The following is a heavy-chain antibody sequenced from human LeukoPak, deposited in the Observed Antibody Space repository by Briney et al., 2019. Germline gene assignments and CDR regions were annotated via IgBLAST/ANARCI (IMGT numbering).Heavy chain of an antibody. CDR2: VYPDDSES. CDR1: GYSFTNYW. Sequence: GESLKISCEASGYSFTNYWIGWVRQMPGKGLEWMGIVYPDDSESKYSPSFQGQVTISADKSISTAYLQWSSLKASDTAMYYCARSRDSSGYYYLIWGQGTLVTVSS. CDR3: ARSRDSSGYYYLI. J-gene: IGHJ4*02. D-gene: IGHD3-22*01. V-gene: IGHV5-51*01.